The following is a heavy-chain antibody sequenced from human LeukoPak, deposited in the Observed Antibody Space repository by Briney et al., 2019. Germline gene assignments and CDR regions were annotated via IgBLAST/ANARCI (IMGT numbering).Heavy chain of an antibody. V-gene: IGHV1-69*05. CDR3: ASDLGYCSSTSCYKSNAFDI. CDR1: GGTFSSYA. CDR2: IIPIFGTA. D-gene: IGHD2-2*01. J-gene: IGHJ3*02. Sequence: SVKVSCKASGGTFSSYAISWVRQAPGQGLEWMGGIIPIFGTANYAQKFQGRVTITTDESTSTAYMELSSLRSEDTAVYYCASDLGYCSSTSCYKSNAFDIWGQGTMVTVSS.